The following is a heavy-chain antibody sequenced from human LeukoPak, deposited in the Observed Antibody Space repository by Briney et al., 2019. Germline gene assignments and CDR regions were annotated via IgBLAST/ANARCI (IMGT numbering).Heavy chain of an antibody. CDR3: ARERTAAGTFDY. CDR1: GFTFSSYA. V-gene: IGHV3-30*04. J-gene: IGHJ4*02. CDR2: ISYDGSNK. Sequence: PGRSLRLSCAASGFTFSSYAMHWVRQAPGKGLEWVAVISYDGSNKYYADSVKGRFTISRNNSKNTLYLQMNSLRAEDTAVYYCARERTAAGTFDYWGQGTPVTVSS. D-gene: IGHD6-13*01.